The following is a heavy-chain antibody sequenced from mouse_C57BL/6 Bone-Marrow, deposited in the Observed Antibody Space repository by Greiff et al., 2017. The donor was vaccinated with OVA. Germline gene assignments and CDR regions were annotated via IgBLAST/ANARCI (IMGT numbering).Heavy chain of an antibody. J-gene: IGHJ2*01. V-gene: IGHV5-4*03. CDR2: ISDGGSCT. CDR3: ASERRTAQATLDY. D-gene: IGHD3-2*02. CDR1: GFTFSSYA. Sequence: EVKLVESGGGLVKPGGSLTLSCAASGFTFSSYAMSWVRQPPEKRLEWVATISDGGSCTYYQDNVKGRFTISRDNAKNNLYLQNRHLQSEDTAMNYCASERRTAQATLDYWGQGTTLTVSS.